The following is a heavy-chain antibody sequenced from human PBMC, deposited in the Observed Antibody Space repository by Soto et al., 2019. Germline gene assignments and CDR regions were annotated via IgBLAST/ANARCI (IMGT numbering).Heavy chain of an antibody. CDR3: ARDPPPYGDYGY. Sequence: SVKVSCKASGCTFSSYAISWVRQAPGQGLEWMGGIIPIFGTANYAQKFQGRVTITADESTSTAYMELSSLRSEDTAVYYCARDPPPYGDYGYWGQATLVTVSS. J-gene: IGHJ4*02. D-gene: IGHD4-17*01. CDR2: IIPIFGTA. CDR1: GCTFSSYA. V-gene: IGHV1-69*13.